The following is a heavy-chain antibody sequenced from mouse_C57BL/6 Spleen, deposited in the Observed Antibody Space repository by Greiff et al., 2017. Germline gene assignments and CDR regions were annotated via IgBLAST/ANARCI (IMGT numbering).Heavy chain of an antibody. CDR1: GYTFTDYY. Sequence: QVQLKESGAELVRPGASVKLSCTASGYTFTDYYINWVKQRPGQGLEWIARIYPGSGNTYYNEKFKGKATLTAEKSSSTAYMQLSSLTSEDSAVYFCARDYGSSYYYFDYWGQGTTLTVSS. V-gene: IGHV1-76*01. D-gene: IGHD1-1*01. CDR3: ARDYGSSYYYFDY. CDR2: IYPGSGNT. J-gene: IGHJ2*01.